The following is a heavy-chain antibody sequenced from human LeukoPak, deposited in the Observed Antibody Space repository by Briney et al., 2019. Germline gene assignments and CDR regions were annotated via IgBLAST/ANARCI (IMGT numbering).Heavy chain of an antibody. Sequence: GGSLRLSCAASGFTFSSYSMNWVRQAPGKGLEWVSYISSSSSTIYYADSVKGRFTISRDNAKNSLYLQMNSLRAEDTAVYYCAREDNTAVTAIDYWGQGTLVTVSS. CDR2: ISSSSSTI. J-gene: IGHJ4*02. V-gene: IGHV3-48*01. CDR1: GFTFSSYS. D-gene: IGHD5-18*01. CDR3: AREDNTAVTAIDY.